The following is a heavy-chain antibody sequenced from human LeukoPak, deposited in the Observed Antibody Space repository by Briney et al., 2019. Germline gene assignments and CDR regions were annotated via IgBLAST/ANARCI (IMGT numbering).Heavy chain of an antibody. CDR1: GFTVSSSY. J-gene: IGHJ4*02. V-gene: IGHV3-53*04. D-gene: IGHD3-22*01. Sequence: PGGSLRLSCAASGFTVSSSYMSWVRQAPRKGLEWVSVIYSGGSTYYADSVKGRFTISRHNSKNTLYLQMNSLRAEDTAVYYCARVSYDSSGSNDYWGQGTLVTVSS. CDR3: ARVSYDSSGSNDY. CDR2: IYSGGST.